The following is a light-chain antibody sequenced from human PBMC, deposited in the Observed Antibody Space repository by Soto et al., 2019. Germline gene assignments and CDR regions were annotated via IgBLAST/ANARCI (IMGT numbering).Light chain of an antibody. CDR3: SSYTSSSTPVV. CDR1: SSDVGGYNY. J-gene: IGLJ2*01. Sequence: QSALTQPASVSGSPGQSITIYCTGTSSDVGGYNYVSWYQQHTGKAPKLMIYDVSNRPSGVSNRFSGSKSGNTASLNISGLQAEDEAEYYCSSYTSSSTPVVFGGGTLLTV. V-gene: IGLV2-14*01. CDR2: DVS.